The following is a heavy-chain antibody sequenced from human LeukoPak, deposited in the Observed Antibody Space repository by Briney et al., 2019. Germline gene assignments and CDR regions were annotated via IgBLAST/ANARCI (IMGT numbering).Heavy chain of an antibody. CDR1: GFTFSSYS. Sequence: KSGGSLRLSCAASGFTFSSYSMNWVRQAPGKGLEWVSSISSSSSYIYYADSMKGRFTISRDNAKKSLYLQMNSLRAEDTAVYYCAKEYSYGTSGFDYWGQGTLVTVSS. V-gene: IGHV3-21*04. D-gene: IGHD5-18*01. CDR3: AKEYSYGTSGFDY. J-gene: IGHJ4*02. CDR2: ISSSSSYI.